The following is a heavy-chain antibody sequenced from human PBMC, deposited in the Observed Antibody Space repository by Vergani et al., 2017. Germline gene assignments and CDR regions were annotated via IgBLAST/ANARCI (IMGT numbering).Heavy chain of an antibody. J-gene: IGHJ2*01. Sequence: QLQLQESGPGLVKASETLSLTCTVSGDSIISRSYYWGWIRQPPGKGLEWIGSIYNSGNGDSSSSLKSRVTISGDTSKNQFSLRLTSVTAADTAVYYCASGKYYSHSTSHFHGRYFDFWGRGTLVTVPS. D-gene: IGHD3-16*01. CDR3: ASGKYYSHSTSHFHGRYFDF. CDR1: GDSIISRSYY. V-gene: IGHV4-39*01. CDR2: IYNSGNG.